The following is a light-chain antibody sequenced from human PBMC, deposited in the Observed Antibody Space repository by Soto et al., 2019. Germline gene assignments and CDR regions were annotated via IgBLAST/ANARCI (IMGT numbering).Light chain of an antibody. J-gene: IGKJ4*01. CDR2: WAS. Sequence: DIVMTQSPDSLAVSLGERATINCKSSQSVLYSSSNKDYLAWYQQKAGQPPKVVIYWASTRESGVPDRFSGSGSGTDFTLTISSLQAEDVAVYYCQQYFSTPLTFGGGTKVEIK. CDR3: QQYFSTPLT. CDR1: QSVLYSSSNKDY. V-gene: IGKV4-1*01.